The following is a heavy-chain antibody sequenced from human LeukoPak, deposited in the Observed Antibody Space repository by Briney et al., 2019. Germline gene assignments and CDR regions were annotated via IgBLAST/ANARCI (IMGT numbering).Heavy chain of an antibody. CDR1: GFTFDDYA. CDR2: INWNGGST. Sequence: GRSLRLSCAASGFTFDDYAMHWVRQAPGKGLEWVSGINWNGGSTGYADSVKGRFTISRDNAKNSLYLQMNSLRAEDTALYYCARGRVAGSIFDYWGQGTLVTVSS. J-gene: IGHJ4*02. V-gene: IGHV3-20*04. CDR3: ARGRVAGSIFDY. D-gene: IGHD3-10*01.